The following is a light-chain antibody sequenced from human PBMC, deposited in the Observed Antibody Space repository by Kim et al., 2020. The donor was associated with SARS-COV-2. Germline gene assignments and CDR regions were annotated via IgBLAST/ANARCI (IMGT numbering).Light chain of an antibody. CDR1: SSDVGVYNS. V-gene: IGLV2-14*03. CDR2: DVS. J-gene: IGLJ1*01. Sequence: QSALTQPASVSGSPGQSVAISCTGTSSDVGVYNSVSWYQQQPGKAPKLMIHDVSNRPSGVSNRFSGSKSGNTASLTISGLQAEDEADYYCSSLTTTKILVFGTGTKVTVL. CDR3: SSLTTTKILV.